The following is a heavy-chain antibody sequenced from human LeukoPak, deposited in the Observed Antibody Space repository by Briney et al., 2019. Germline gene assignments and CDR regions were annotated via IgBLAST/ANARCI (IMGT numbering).Heavy chain of an antibody. D-gene: IGHD3-3*01. CDR3: AKDKQSTYYDFWSGYYRATSDYMDV. V-gene: IGHV3-48*01. J-gene: IGHJ6*03. CDR1: GFTFSTYA. CDR2: ITDDSLTM. Sequence: GGSLRLSCAASGFTFSTYAMNWVRQAPGKGLEWVSYITDDSLTMYYTDSVKGRFTISRDNSKNTLYLQMNSLRAEDTAVYYCAKDKQSTYYDFWSGYYRATSDYMDVWGKGTTVTVSS.